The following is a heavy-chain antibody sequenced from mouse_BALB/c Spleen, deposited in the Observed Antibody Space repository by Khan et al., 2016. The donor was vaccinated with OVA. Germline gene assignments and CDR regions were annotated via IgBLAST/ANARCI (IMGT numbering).Heavy chain of an antibody. Sequence: DVQLVESGGGLVQPGGSRKLSCAASGFTFNNYGMHWVRQAPEKGLEWVAYISGDSNTIYYVDSVKGRFTISRDNPKNTLFLQMTSLMSEDTARYYGATSYFYGYYFDYWGPGTTLTVS. CDR1: GFTFNNYG. CDR3: ATSYFYGYYFDY. CDR2: ISGDSNTI. V-gene: IGHV5-17*02. D-gene: IGHD1-1*01. J-gene: IGHJ2*01.